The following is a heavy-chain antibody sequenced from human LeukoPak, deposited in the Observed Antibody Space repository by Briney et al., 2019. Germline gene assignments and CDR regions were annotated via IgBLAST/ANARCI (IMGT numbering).Heavy chain of an antibody. Sequence: TGGSLRLSCAASGFTVGSNTMRWVRQAPGKGLEWVSIIYSGGSTSYADSVKGRFTISRDNSKNTLYLQMNSLRTEDTAVYCCARGGSYFDISGYYFYWGQGTLVTVSS. CDR2: IYSGGST. D-gene: IGHD3-22*01. CDR1: GFTVGSNT. V-gene: IGHV3-66*01. J-gene: IGHJ4*02. CDR3: ARGGSYFDISGYYFY.